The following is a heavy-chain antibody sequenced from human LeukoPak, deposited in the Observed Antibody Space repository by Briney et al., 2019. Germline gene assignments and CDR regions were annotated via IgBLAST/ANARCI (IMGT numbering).Heavy chain of an antibody. Sequence: GGPLRLSCAASGITLSSYGMPWVRQAPGKGLEWVAFIHYVGSNKYYANSVKGRFTIPRDNSKNTLYLHMNSLRAEDTAVYCCAKDPIRGVRPYYFSSWGQGTLVTVSS. J-gene: IGHJ4*02. CDR2: IHYVGSNK. CDR3: AKDPIRGVRPYYFSS. D-gene: IGHD3-10*01. CDR1: GITLSSYG. V-gene: IGHV3-30*02.